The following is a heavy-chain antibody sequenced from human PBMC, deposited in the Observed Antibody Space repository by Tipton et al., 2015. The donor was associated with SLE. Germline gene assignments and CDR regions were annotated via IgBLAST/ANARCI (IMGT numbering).Heavy chain of an antibody. CDR2: IYSSGTT. Sequence: TLSLTCNVSGDSISSSGYYWGWIRQPPGKGLEFIGSIYSSGTTYYNPSPKSRITISGDMSKNQFYLKVSSVTAADTAVFYCGRNAVDTAMAQRVDCGMDVWGPGSTVTVSS. CDR3: GRNAVDTAMAQRVDCGMDV. J-gene: IGHJ6*02. V-gene: IGHV4-39*07. CDR1: GDSISSSGYY. D-gene: IGHD5-18*01.